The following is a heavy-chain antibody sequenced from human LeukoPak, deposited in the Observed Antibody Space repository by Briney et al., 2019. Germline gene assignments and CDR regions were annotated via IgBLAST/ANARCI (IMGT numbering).Heavy chain of an antibody. D-gene: IGHD6-13*01. V-gene: IGHV4-39*01. CDR1: GGSISSGDYY. Sequence: PSQTLSLTCTVSGGSISSGDYYWSWIRQPPGKGLEWIGSIYYSGSTYYNPSLKSRVTISVDTSKNQFSLKLSSVTAADTAVYYCARTGYSSSWYGWWFDPWGQGTLVTVSS. CDR2: IYYSGST. J-gene: IGHJ5*02. CDR3: ARTGYSSSWYGWWFDP.